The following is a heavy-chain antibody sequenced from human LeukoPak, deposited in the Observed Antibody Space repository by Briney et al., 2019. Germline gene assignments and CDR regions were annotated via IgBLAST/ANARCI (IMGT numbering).Heavy chain of an antibody. D-gene: IGHD6-13*01. CDR2: INPNSGGT. V-gene: IGHV1-2*02. Sequence: GASVKVSCKASGYTFTGYYMHWVRQAPGQGLEWMGWINPNSGGTNYARKFQGRVTMTRDTSISTAYMELSRLRSDDTAVYYCARVSPRYSSRWYPLDIWGQGTMVTVSS. J-gene: IGHJ3*02. CDR3: ARVSPRYSSRWYPLDI. CDR1: GYTFTGYY.